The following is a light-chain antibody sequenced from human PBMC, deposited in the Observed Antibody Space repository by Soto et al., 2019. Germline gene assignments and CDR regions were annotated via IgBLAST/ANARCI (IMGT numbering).Light chain of an antibody. J-gene: IGKJ4*01. Sequence: DIHLTQSPSFLSVSVGDRVTITCRASQGIRNYLAWYQQKPGKAPKVLISAASTLQSGVPSRFSGSGFGTEFTLTINSLQPEDFATYYCQQFNTDPPLTFGGGTKVDIK. V-gene: IGKV1-9*01. CDR2: AAS. CDR3: QQFNTDPPLT. CDR1: QGIRNY.